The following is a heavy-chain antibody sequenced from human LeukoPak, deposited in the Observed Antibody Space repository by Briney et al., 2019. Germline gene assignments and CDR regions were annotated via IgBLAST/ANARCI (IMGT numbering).Heavy chain of an antibody. CDR1: GFTLSDHW. CDR2: INVDGSDT. CDR3: VRDGTGYPPFDL. Sequence: GGSLRLSFAASGFTLSDHWMNWVRQPPGKGLLWVSHINVDGSDTDYADSVKGRFTISRDNARNTLYLQMDSLRVEDTAVYYCVRDGTGYPPFDLWGQGNLVTVSS. J-gene: IGHJ5*02. D-gene: IGHD1-1*01. V-gene: IGHV3-74*01.